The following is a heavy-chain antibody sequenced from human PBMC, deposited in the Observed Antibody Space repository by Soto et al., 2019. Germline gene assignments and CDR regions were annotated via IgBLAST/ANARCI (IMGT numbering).Heavy chain of an antibody. CDR3: ARQVGYYDSSGYYPLGY. Sequence: SETQPLTCTVAGGSISSISCYWGWIRQPPGKGLERIGSIYYSGSTYYNPSLKSRVTISVDTSKNQFSLKLSSVTAADTAVYYCARQVGYYDSSGYYPLGYWGQGTLVTVSS. CDR1: GGSISSISCY. D-gene: IGHD3-22*01. V-gene: IGHV4-39*01. CDR2: IYYSGST. J-gene: IGHJ4*02.